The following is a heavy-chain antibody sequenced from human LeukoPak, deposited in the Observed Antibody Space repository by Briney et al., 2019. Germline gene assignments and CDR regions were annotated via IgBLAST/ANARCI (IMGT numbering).Heavy chain of an antibody. V-gene: IGHV3-30*02. CDR3: AKVAGNIYYFDY. J-gene: IGHJ4*02. Sequence: GGSLRLSCAASGFSFSSYGMQWVRQAPGKGLEWVTYMSYNGGKIHYSDSVKGRFTISRDNSKNTLYLQMNSLIPEDTAVYYCAKVAGNIYYFDYWGRGALVTVSS. CDR2: MSYNGGKI. CDR1: GFSFSSYG. D-gene: IGHD4-23*01.